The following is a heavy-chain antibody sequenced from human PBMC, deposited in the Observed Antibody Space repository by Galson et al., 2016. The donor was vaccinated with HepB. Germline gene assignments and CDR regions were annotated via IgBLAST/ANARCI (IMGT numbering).Heavy chain of an antibody. CDR1: GGTFSSYA. Sequence: SVKVSCKATGGTFSSYAISWMRQAPGQGLEWMGGINPFFGYTNYAQKFQGRVTITADKSTSTAYMELRSLRSDDTAMYYCARVGNYVPMFFEYFGQGTLVTVSS. CDR3: ARVGNYVPMFFEY. D-gene: IGHD1-7*01. V-gene: IGHV1-69*06. J-gene: IGHJ4*02. CDR2: INPFFGYT.